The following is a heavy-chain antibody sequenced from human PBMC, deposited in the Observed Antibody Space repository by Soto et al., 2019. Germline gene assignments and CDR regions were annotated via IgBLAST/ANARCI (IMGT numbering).Heavy chain of an antibody. V-gene: IGHV1-58*01. CDR2: IVVGTGDT. Sequence: SVKVSCKASGFTFISSTVQWVRQARGQPLEWIGWIVVGTGDTIYAQNFQERVIVTRDESTNTAYMELSSLRSDDTAVYYCARDLAYCGGDCYPIDYWGQGTLVTVSS. CDR1: GFTFISST. CDR3: ARDLAYCGGDCYPIDY. J-gene: IGHJ4*02. D-gene: IGHD2-21*02.